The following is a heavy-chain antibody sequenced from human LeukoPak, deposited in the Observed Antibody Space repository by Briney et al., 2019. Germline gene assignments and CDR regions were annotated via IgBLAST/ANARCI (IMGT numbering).Heavy chain of an antibody. CDR2: ISGSGGST. J-gene: IGHJ5*02. V-gene: IGHV3-23*01. D-gene: IGHD2-2*01. CDR3: AKDGDEYHYNWFDP. CDR1: GFTFSSYA. Sequence: GGSLRLSCAASGFTFSSYAMSWVRQAPGKGLEWVSAISGSGGSTYYADSVKGRYTISRDNSKNTLYLQMNSLRAEDTAVYYCAKDGDEYHYNWFDPWGQGTLVTVSS.